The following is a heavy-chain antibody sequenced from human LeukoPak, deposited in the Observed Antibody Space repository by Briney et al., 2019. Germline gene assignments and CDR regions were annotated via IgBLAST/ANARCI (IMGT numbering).Heavy chain of an antibody. CDR3: ARDHAGYSFDP. J-gene: IGHJ5*02. V-gene: IGHV1-69*04. CDR1: RGTFSSYA. D-gene: IGHD4-4*01. CDR2: IIPILGIA. Sequence: ASVKVSCKASRGTFSSYAISWVRQAPGQGLEWMGRIIPILGIANYAQKLQGRVTITADKSTSTAYMELSSLRSEDTDVYSCARDHAGYSFDPWGQGTLVTVSS.